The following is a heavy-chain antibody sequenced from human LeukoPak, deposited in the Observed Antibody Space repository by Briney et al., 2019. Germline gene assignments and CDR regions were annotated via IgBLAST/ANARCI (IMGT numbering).Heavy chain of an antibody. Sequence: GGSLRLSCAASGFPFSSFSLNWVRQPQGKGRGWGSSISSSSSYIYYADSVKGRFTFSRDNAKNSLYLQMNSLRAEDTAVYYCARDIDALPDYWGQGTLVTVSS. J-gene: IGHJ4*02. CDR2: ISSSSSYI. CDR1: GFPFSSFS. CDR3: ARDIDALPDY. D-gene: IGHD2-15*01. V-gene: IGHV3-21*01.